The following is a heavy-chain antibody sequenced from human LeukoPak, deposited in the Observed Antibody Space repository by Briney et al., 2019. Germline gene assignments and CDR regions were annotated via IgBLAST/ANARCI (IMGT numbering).Heavy chain of an antibody. CDR1: GYTFTNYA. CDR3: ARESYYYDSSGRTLDY. V-gene: IGHV1-3*03. J-gene: IGHJ4*02. CDR2: INADTGNT. D-gene: IGHD3-22*01. Sequence: ASVKVSCKASGYTFTNYAIHWVRQATGQRLECMGWINADTGNTKYSQEFQGRVTITRDTSASTAYMELGSLRSEDMAVYYCARESYYYDSSGRTLDYWGQGTLVTVSS.